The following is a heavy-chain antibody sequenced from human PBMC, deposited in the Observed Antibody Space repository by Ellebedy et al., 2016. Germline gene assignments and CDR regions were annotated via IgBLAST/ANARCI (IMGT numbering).Heavy chain of an antibody. CDR1: GFSFSTYW. J-gene: IGHJ4*02. CDR2: IKQGGGEK. V-gene: IGHV3-7*01. CDR3: VRDGTGGWYFDH. D-gene: IGHD6-19*01. Sequence: GGSLRLXXAASGFSFSTYWMTWVRQAPGKGLEWVANIKQGGGEKYYVDSVKGRFTISRDSTKNSLYLQTNSLRGEDTAVYYCVRDGTGGWYFDHWGQGTQVTVSS.